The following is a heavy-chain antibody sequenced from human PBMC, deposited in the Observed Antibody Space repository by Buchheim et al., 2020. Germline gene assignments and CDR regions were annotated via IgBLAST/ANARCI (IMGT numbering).Heavy chain of an antibody. CDR3: AGEETSSGWPYYFDY. J-gene: IGHJ4*02. CDR2: IKQDGSEK. V-gene: IGHV3-7*01. Sequence: EVQLVESGGGLVQPGGSLRLSCAASGFTFSSYWMSWVRQAPGKGLEWVANIKQDGSEKYYVDSVKGRFTISRDNAKNPLYLQMNSLRAEDTAFYYCAGEETSSGWPYYFDYWGQGTL. CDR1: GFTFSSYW. D-gene: IGHD6-19*01.